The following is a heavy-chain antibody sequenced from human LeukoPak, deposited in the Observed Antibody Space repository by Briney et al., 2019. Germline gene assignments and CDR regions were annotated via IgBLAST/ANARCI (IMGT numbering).Heavy chain of an antibody. CDR2: ISGNGGST. J-gene: IGHJ4*02. Sequence: PGGSLRLSCAASGFTFNSYAMHWVRQAPGKGLEYVSAISGNGGSTYYANSVKGRFTISRDNPKNTLYLQMGSLRVEDTAVYYCAKEGYSSTWNANFDYWGQGTLVIVSS. CDR3: AKEGYSSTWNANFDY. CDR1: GFTFNSYA. D-gene: IGHD6-13*01. V-gene: IGHV3-64*01.